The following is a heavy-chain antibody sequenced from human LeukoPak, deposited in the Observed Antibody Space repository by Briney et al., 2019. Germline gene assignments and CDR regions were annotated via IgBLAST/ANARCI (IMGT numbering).Heavy chain of an antibody. D-gene: IGHD2-2*01. CDR3: AKESPYLSSRQRIYYFDT. J-gene: IGHJ4*02. CDR1: GFTFSSFA. Sequence: QPGGSLRLSCAASGFTFSSFAMSWVRQAPGEGLEWVSGITPDDRIFYADSVKGRFTISRDNSKNTLFLHMNSLRAEDSAVYYCAKESPYLSSRQRIYYFDTWGQGTLVTVSS. CDR2: ITPDDRI. V-gene: IGHV3-23*01.